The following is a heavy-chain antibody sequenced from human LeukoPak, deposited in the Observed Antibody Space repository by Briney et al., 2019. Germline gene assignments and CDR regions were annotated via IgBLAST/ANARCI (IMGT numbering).Heavy chain of an antibody. Sequence: GGSLRLSCAASGFTFSKYWMTWVRQAPGKGLEWVANIKQDGKKINYVDSVKGRFTISRDNAKNSLYLQMNSVRAEDTAVYYCASEGEIAYGYLYWGQGTPVTVSS. CDR2: IKQDGKKI. CDR1: GFTFSKYW. V-gene: IGHV3-7*01. J-gene: IGHJ4*02. CDR3: ASEGEIAYGYLY. D-gene: IGHD5-18*01.